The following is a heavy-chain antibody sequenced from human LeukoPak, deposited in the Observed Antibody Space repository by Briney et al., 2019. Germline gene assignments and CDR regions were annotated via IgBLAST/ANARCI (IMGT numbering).Heavy chain of an antibody. CDR3: ARGTQLWLHLFDY. CDR1: GGTFSSYA. D-gene: IGHD5-18*01. J-gene: IGHJ4*02. Sequence: SVKVSCKASGGTFSSYAISWVRLAPGQGLEWMGRIIPILGIANYAQKFQGRVTITADKSTSTAYMELSSLRSEDTAVYYCARGTQLWLHLFDYWGQGTLVTVSS. CDR2: IIPILGIA. V-gene: IGHV1-69*04.